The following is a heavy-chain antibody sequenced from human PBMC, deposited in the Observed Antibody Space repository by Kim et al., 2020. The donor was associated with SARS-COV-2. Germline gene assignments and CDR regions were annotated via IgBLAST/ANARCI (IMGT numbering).Heavy chain of an antibody. CDR1: GGTFSSYA. CDR3: ARGVEYCSSTSCYHGYYFDY. CDR2: IIPIFGTA. V-gene: IGHV1-69*13. D-gene: IGHD2-2*01. Sequence: SVKVSCKASGGTFSSYAISWVRQAPGQGLEWMGGIIPIFGTANYAQKFQGRVTITADESTSTAYMELSSLRSEDTAVYYCARGVEYCSSTSCYHGYYFDYWGQGTLVTVSS. J-gene: IGHJ4*02.